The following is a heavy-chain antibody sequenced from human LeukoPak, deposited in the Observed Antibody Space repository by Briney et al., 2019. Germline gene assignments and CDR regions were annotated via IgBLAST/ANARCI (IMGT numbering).Heavy chain of an antibody. CDR3: ARQEVCATTGDVFNI. CDR1: GFTFSSYN. CDR2: ISSSGSYI. J-gene: IGHJ3*02. D-gene: IGHD1-26*01. V-gene: IGHV3-21*01. Sequence: GGSLRLSCAASGFTFSSYNMNWVRQAPGKRLEWVSSISSSGSYIYYADSVKGRFTISRDNAKNSLYLQMNSLRAEDTALYYCARQEVCATTGDVFNIWGQGTMVTVSS.